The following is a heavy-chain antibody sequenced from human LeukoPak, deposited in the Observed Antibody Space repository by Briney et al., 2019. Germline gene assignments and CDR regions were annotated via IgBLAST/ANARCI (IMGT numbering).Heavy chain of an antibody. D-gene: IGHD3-3*01. CDR2: MSSGGTYI. V-gene: IGHV3-21*01. CDR3: ARDRPTGAYRVFLAQ. Sequence: PGGSLRLSCAASGFTFSSFAMTWVRQAPGKGLERVSSMSSGGTYIYYPDSVRGRFTISGDNAKNSLYLLMNNLRAEDTAVYYCARDRPTGAYRVFLAQWGQGTLVTVSS. J-gene: IGHJ4*02. CDR1: GFTFSSFA.